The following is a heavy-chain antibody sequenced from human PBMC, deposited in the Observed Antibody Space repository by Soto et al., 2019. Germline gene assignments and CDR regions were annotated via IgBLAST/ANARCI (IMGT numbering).Heavy chain of an antibody. J-gene: IGHJ6*02. V-gene: IGHV1-8*01. D-gene: IGHD3-16*01. CDR1: GYTFSDFY. CDR2: MNAKSGDT. Sequence: QAHLEQSGAELKRPGASVKVSCKAAGYTFSDFYINWLRQASGQGPAWMGWMNAKSGDTFFPQMFQGKFSMSWDTSLSPAYMEVGSLTSDDTAIYYCARGTPFNYAGFDVWGQGPTVAVSS. CDR3: ARGTPFNYAGFDV.